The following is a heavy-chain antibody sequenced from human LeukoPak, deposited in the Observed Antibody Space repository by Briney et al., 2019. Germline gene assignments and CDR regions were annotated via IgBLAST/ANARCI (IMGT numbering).Heavy chain of an antibody. CDR2: IYYSGST. J-gene: IGHJ3*02. Sequence: PSETLSLTCAVYGGSFSGYYWSWIRQPPGKGLEWIGYIYYSGSTNYNPSLKSRVTISVDTSKNQFSLKLSSVTAADTAVYYCARDGGGPYSSSTSCYDAFDIWGQGTMVTVSS. CDR1: GGSFSGYY. CDR3: ARDGGGPYSSSTSCYDAFDI. D-gene: IGHD2-2*01. V-gene: IGHV4-59*01.